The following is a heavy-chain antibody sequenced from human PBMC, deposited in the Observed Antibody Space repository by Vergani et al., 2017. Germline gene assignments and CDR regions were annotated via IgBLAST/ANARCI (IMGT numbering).Heavy chain of an antibody. V-gene: IGHV3-48*01. CDR3: ARDRAGAAQYWYFDL. J-gene: IGHJ2*01. CDR1: GFPFSSYS. D-gene: IGHD6-6*01. Sequence: EVQLVESGGGLVQPGGSLRLSCSASGFPFSSYSMNWVRQAPGKGLEWVSYISSSSSTIYYADSVKGRFTISRGNAKNSLYLQMNSLRAEAPAVYYCARDRAGAAQYWYFDLWGRGTLVTVSS. CDR2: ISSSSSTI.